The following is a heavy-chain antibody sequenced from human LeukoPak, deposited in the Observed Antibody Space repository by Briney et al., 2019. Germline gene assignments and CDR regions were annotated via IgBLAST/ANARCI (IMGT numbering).Heavy chain of an antibody. CDR1: GFTFSSYA. Sequence: GGSLRLSCAASGFTFSSYAMNWVRQAPGKGLEWVSGISGSSGNTYYADSVKGRFTISRDNSKNTLYLQMNSLRAEDMAVYYCARVKEDYYMDVWGKGTTVTVSS. J-gene: IGHJ6*03. CDR3: ARVKEDYYMDV. CDR2: ISGSSGNT. V-gene: IGHV3-23*01.